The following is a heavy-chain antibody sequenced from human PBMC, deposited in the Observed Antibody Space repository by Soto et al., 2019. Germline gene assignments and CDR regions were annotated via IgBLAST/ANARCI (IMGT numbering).Heavy chain of an antibody. Sequence: ASVKVSCKASGYTFTSYGISWVRQAPGQGLEWMGWISAYNGNTNYAQKLQGRVTMTTDTSTSTAYMELRSLGSDDTAVYYCARDPTPGVLEWSPPPYNWFDPWGQGTLVTVSS. V-gene: IGHV1-18*01. CDR2: ISAYNGNT. J-gene: IGHJ5*02. D-gene: IGHD3-3*01. CDR3: ARDPTPGVLEWSPPPYNWFDP. CDR1: GYTFTSYG.